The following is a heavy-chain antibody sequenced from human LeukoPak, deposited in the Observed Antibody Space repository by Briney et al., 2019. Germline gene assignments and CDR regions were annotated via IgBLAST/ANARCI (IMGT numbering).Heavy chain of an antibody. D-gene: IGHD2-2*02. CDR2: INPSGGST. CDR1: GYTFTSYY. CDR3: ARDLESFPPVYCSSTSCYSWFDP. J-gene: IGHJ5*02. V-gene: IGHV1-46*01. Sequence: ASVKVSCKASGYTFTSYYMHWVRQAPGQGLEWMGIINPSGGSTSYAQKFQGRVTMTTDTSTSTAYMELRSLRSDDTAVYYCARDLESFPPVYCSSTSCYSWFDPWGQGTLVTVSS.